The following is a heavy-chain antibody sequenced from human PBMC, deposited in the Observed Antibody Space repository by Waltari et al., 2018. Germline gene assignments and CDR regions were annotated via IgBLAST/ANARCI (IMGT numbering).Heavy chain of an antibody. J-gene: IGHJ6*03. D-gene: IGHD6-6*01. CDR1: GGSISSYY. CDR2: IYTSGST. Sequence: QVQLQESGPGLVKPSETLSLTCTVSGGSISSYYWSWIRQPAGKGLEWIGRIYTSGSTNYNPSLKSRVTMSVDTSKNQFSLKLSSVTAADTAVYYCARVTRAAPHPAYYYYYYMDVWGKGTTVTVSS. V-gene: IGHV4-4*07. CDR3: ARVTRAAPHPAYYYYYYMDV.